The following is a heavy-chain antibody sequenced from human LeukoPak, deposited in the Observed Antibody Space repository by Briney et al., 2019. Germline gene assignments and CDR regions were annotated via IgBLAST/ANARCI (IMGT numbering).Heavy chain of an antibody. J-gene: IGHJ3*02. CDR3: AREGIVESFDI. V-gene: IGHV4-59*01. D-gene: IGHD2-15*01. CDR2: IYYSGST. Sequence: SETLSLTCTVSGGSISSYYWRWIRQPPGKGLEGIGYIYYSGSTNYNPSLKSRVTISVDTSKNQFSLKLSSVTAADTAVYYCAREGIVESFDIWGQGTMVTVSS. CDR1: GGSISSYY.